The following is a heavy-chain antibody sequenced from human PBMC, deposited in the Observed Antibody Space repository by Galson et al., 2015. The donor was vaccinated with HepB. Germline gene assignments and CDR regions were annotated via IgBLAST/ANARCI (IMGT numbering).Heavy chain of an antibody. D-gene: IGHD3-10*01. CDR1: EFTFSNYW. J-gene: IGHJ6*02. Sequence: SLRLSCAASEFTFSNYWMNWVRQAPGKGLEWVANINPDGSEKSYVASLKGRFTISRDNSKNSVYLQMERLRAEDTAIYYCARRISLVRGIITRPDYYYGMDVWGQGTTVTVAS. CDR3: ARRISLVRGIITRPDYYYGMDV. V-gene: IGHV3-7*03. CDR2: INPDGSEK.